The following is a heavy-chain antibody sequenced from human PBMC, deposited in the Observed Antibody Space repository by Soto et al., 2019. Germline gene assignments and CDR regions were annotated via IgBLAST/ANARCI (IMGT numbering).Heavy chain of an antibody. V-gene: IGHV4-4*02. CDR3: ARMVGATLVDF. J-gene: IGHJ4*02. D-gene: IGHD1-26*01. Sequence: SETLSLTCAVSGSSISSTTSDNWWSWVRQPPGRGLEWIGEIYHSGSTNYNPSLKSRVTMSVDKSTNQFSLKLTSVTAADTAVYYCARMVGATLVDFWGQGILVTVS. CDR2: IYHSGST. CDR1: GSSISSTTSDNW.